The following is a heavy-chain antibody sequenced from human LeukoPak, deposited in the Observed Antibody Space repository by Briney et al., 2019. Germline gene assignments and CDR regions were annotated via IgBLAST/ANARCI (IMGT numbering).Heavy chain of an antibody. J-gene: IGHJ3*02. CDR2: LYYSGRT. CDR1: GDSISSYY. CDR3: ARHVVQMATIVAFDI. D-gene: IGHD5-24*01. Sequence: PSETVPLICTVSGDSISSYYWSWIRQPPGKGLEWIGYLYYSGRTNYNPSLKSRVTISVDTSKNQFSLKLSSVTAADTAVYYCARHVVQMATIVAFDIWGRGTM. V-gene: IGHV4-59*08.